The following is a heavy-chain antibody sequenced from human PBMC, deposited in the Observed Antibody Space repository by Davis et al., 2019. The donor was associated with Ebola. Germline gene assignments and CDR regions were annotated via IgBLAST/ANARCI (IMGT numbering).Heavy chain of an antibody. D-gene: IGHD3-3*01. CDR1: GFTFSNAW. V-gene: IGHV3-7*01. Sequence: GESLKISCAASGFTFSNAWMNWVRQAPGKGLEWVANIKQDGSEKYYVDSVKGRFTISRDNAKNSLYLQMNSLRAEDTAVYYCADQGDFWSGYAFDIWGQGTMVTVSS. CDR3: ADQGDFWSGYAFDI. CDR2: IKQDGSEK. J-gene: IGHJ3*02.